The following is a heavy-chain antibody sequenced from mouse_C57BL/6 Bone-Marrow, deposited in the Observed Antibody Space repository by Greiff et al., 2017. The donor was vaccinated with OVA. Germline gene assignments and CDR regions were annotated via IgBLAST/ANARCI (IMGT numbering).Heavy chain of an antibody. CDR2: ISSGGSYT. D-gene: IGHD2-14*01. J-gene: IGHJ1*03. Sequence: EVKLVESGGDLVKPGGSLKLSCAASGFTFSSYGLSWVRQTPDKRLEWVATISSGGSYTYYPDSVKGRFTISRDNAKNTLYLQRSSLKSEDTAMYYCARHPEGYSWYFDVCGTGTTVTVSS. CDR1: GFTFSSYG. CDR3: ARHPEGYSWYFDV. V-gene: IGHV5-6*02.